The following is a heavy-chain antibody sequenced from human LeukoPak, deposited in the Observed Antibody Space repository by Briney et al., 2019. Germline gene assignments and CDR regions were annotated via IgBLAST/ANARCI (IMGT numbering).Heavy chain of an antibody. J-gene: IGHJ4*02. CDR1: GFTFSRYT. V-gene: IGHV3-21*01. D-gene: IGHD3-10*01. Sequence: GGSLRLSCVASGFTFSRYTMNWVRQAPGEGLEWAASISPTGIYTFYVGSVKGRFTISRDNANNVLSLQMDSLRAEDTAVYYCVRDFLGESGAGGCWGQGTLVTVSS. CDR3: VRDFLGESGAGGC. CDR2: ISPTGIYT.